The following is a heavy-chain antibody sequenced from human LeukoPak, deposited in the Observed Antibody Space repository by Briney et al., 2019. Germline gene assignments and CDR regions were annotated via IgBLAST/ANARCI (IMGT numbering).Heavy chain of an antibody. D-gene: IGHD1-1*01. V-gene: IGHV3-64*01. CDR3: ARSPPGRTNWNYYDY. Sequence: TGGSLRLSCAASGFTFSDYAMHWVRQAPGKGLEFVSVIGPIGVYTYYANSVKGRFTISRDNSKSTVSLQMGILRDEDMAVYYCARSPPGRTNWNYYDYWGRGTLVTVSS. CDR2: IGPIGVYT. J-gene: IGHJ4*02. CDR1: GFTFSDYA.